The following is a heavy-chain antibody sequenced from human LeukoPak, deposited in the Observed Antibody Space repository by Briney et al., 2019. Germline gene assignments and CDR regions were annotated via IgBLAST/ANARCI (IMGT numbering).Heavy chain of an antibody. Sequence: PSETLSLTCTVSGGSISSSSYFWVWLRLPLGKGLEGMGGIYYSGRTYYNWSLKGRVTISVDTSKNQFSLKLSSVTAADTAVYYCARLPDFWSGFEPFDYWGQGTLVTVSS. V-gene: IGHV4-39*01. CDR2: IYYSGRT. D-gene: IGHD3-3*01. CDR3: ARLPDFWSGFEPFDY. J-gene: IGHJ4*02. CDR1: GGSISSSSYF.